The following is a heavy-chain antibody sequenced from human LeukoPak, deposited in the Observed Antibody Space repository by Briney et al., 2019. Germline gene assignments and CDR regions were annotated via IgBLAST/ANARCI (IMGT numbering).Heavy chain of an antibody. J-gene: IGHJ3*02. CDR1: GGSISSSSYY. CDR2: IYYSGST. V-gene: IGHV4-39*01. Sequence: SETLSLTCTVSGGSISSSSYYWGWIRQPPGKGLEWIGSIYYSGSTYYNPSLKSRVTISVDTSKNQFSLKLSSVAAADTAVYYRARTLKLDAFDIWGQGTMVTVSS. D-gene: IGHD2/OR15-2a*01. CDR3: ARTLKLDAFDI.